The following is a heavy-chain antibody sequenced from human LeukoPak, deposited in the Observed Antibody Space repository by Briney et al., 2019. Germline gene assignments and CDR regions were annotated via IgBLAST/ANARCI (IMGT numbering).Heavy chain of an antibody. CDR1: GGSISNGLYY. CDR3: ARRGSGNGGTYAGMDV. Sequence: SETLSLTCTVSGGSISNGLYYWDWIRQPPGKWLEWIGSVLFTVSACVNAPLNSRVTMSVDTTKNQFSLKLRSVSAGDTAVYYCARRGSGNGGTYAGMDVWGQGTTVTVSS. D-gene: IGHD4/OR15-4a*01. J-gene: IGHJ6*02. CDR2: VLFTVSA. V-gene: IGHV4-39*01.